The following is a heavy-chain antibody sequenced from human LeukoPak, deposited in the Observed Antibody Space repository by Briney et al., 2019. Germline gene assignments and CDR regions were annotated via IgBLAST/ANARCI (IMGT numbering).Heavy chain of an antibody. CDR3: ARDTKYAFDN. CDR1: GFTFSSYS. Sequence: GGSLRLSCAASGFTFSSYSMNWVRQAPGKGLEWISYIGISSGNTKYADSVKGRFTISGDKAKNSVYLQMNSLRVENTAVYYCARDTKYAFDNWGQGTLVTVSS. D-gene: IGHD2-2*01. J-gene: IGHJ4*02. CDR2: IGISSGNT. V-gene: IGHV3-48*01.